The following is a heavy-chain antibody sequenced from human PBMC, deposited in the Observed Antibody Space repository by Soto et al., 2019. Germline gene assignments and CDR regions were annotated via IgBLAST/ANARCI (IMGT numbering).Heavy chain of an antibody. CDR2: INPNSGGT. CDR3: ARDLSDSRGHYYYGRAV. J-gene: IGHJ6*02. CDR1: GYTFTSYY. D-gene: IGHD6-13*01. Sequence: ASVKVSCKASGYTFTSYYMHWVRQAPGQGLEWMGWINPNSGGTNYAQKFQGWVTMTRDTSISTAYMELSRLRSDDTAVYYCARDLSDSRGHYYYGRAVWGQGTTVTVSS. V-gene: IGHV1-2*04.